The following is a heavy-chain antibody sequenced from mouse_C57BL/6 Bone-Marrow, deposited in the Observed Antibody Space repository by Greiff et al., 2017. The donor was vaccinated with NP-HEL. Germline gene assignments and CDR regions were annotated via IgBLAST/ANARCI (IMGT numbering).Heavy chain of an antibody. D-gene: IGHD1-1*01. CDR2: IYPGDGDT. Sequence: SCKASGYAFSSSWMNWVKQRPGKGLEWIGRIYPGDGDTNYNGKFKGKATLTADKSSSTAYMQLSSLTSEDSAVYFCARGEILRQYPRYFDVWGTGTTVTVSS. J-gene: IGHJ1*03. CDR1: GYAFSSSW. CDR3: ARGEILRQYPRYFDV. V-gene: IGHV1-82*01.